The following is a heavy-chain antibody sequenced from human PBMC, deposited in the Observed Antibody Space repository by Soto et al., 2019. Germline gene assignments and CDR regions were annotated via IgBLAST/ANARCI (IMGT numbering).Heavy chain of an antibody. D-gene: IGHD3-9*01. V-gene: IGHV4-59*08. J-gene: IGHJ6*03. CDR1: GGSISSYY. CDR3: AKHSYDILTGYHYYYYMDV. CDR2: IYYRGST. Sequence: QLQLQESGPGLVKPSETLSLTCTVSGGSISSYYWSWIRQPPGKGLEWIGYIYYRGSTNYNPSLKSRVTISGDTSKNHFSLKLSSVTAADTAVYYCAKHSYDILTGYHYYYYMDVWGKGTTVTVSS.